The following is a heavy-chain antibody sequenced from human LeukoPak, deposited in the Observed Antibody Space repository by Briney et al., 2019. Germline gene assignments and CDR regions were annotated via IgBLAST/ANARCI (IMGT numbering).Heavy chain of an antibody. CDR2: ISSDGTTI. J-gene: IGHJ4*02. Sequence: GGSLRLSCAASGFTFSDYYMSWILQAPGKGLEWLSYISSDGTTIQYADSVKGRFTISRDNAKNSLYLQMNSLRAEDTAVYYCARGSWYSSSYTDYWGQGTLVTVSS. D-gene: IGHD6-13*01. CDR1: GFTFSDYY. CDR3: ARGSWYSSSYTDY. V-gene: IGHV3-11*04.